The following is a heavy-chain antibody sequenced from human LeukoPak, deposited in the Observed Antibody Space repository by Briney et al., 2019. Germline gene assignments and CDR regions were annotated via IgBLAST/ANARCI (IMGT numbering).Heavy chain of an antibody. V-gene: IGHV1-2*02. CDR3: ARGAEDGYNYDYFDY. D-gene: IGHD5-24*01. CDR1: GYTFTGYY. Sequence: ASVKVSCKASGYTFTGYYMHWVRQAPGQGLEWMGWINPNSGGTNYAQKFQGRVTMTRDTSISTAYMELSRLRSDDTAVYYCARGAEDGYNYDYFDYWGQGTLVTVSS. CDR2: INPNSGGT. J-gene: IGHJ4*02.